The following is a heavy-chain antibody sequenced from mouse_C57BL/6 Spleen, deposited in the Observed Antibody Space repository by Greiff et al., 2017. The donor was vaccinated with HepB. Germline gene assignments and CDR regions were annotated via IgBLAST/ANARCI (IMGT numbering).Heavy chain of an antibody. CDR1: GFPLGNSY. J-gene: IGHJ3*01. CDR2: SRNKANDYTT. CDR3: ARDDYDYDFAY. Sequence: EVKLMESGGGLVQSGGSLRLSCATSGFPLGNSYMGWVRQPPGKGRGGIAESRNKANDYTTEYSASVKGRFIVSRYTSQSILYLQMNALRAEDTAIYYCARDDYDYDFAYWGQGTLVTVSA. V-gene: IGHV7-1*02. D-gene: IGHD2-4*01.